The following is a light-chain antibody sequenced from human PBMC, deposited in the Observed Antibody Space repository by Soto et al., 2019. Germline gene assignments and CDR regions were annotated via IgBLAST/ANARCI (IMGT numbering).Light chain of an antibody. CDR2: DVT. V-gene: IGLV2-14*03. Sequence: QSALTQPASVSGSPGQSITISCTGTSSDVGGYNYVSWYQQHPGRAPKLIIYDVTNRPSGISNRFSGSKSGTTASLTISGLQTEDEADYSCISFTSRHIYVFGTGTKLTVL. J-gene: IGLJ1*01. CDR3: ISFTSRHIYV. CDR1: SSDVGGYNY.